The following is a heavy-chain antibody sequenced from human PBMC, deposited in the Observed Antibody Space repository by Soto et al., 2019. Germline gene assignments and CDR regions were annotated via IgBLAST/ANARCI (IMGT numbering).Heavy chain of an antibody. D-gene: IGHD2-2*01. Sequence: QVQLVQSGAEVKKPGASLKVSCKASGYSFTSYAMHWVRQAPGQRLEWMGWINAGNGNTKYSQKFQGRVTITRDTSASTAYMELSSLRSEDTAVYYCARVYCSSTSCYYYYGMDVWGQGTTVTVSS. CDR3: ARVYCSSTSCYYYYGMDV. V-gene: IGHV1-3*01. J-gene: IGHJ6*02. CDR1: GYSFTSYA. CDR2: INAGNGNT.